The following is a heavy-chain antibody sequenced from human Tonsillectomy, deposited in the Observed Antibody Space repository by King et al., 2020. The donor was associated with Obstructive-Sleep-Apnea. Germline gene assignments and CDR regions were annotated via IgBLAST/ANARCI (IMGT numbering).Heavy chain of an antibody. CDR1: GFTFSSYW. Sequence: VQLVESGGGLVQPGGSLRRSCAASGFTFSSYWMHWVRQSPGKGLLWVSRISSEGSVTTYSDFGKGRFTVSRDDAKNTLYLQMNSLRADDAAVYYCVRAVAGFGDYWGQGTLVTVSS. V-gene: IGHV3-74*01. D-gene: IGHD6-19*01. CDR2: ISSEGSVT. CDR3: VRAVAGFGDY. J-gene: IGHJ4*02.